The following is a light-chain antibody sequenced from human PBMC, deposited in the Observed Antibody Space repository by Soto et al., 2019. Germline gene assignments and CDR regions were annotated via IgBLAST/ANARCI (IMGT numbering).Light chain of an antibody. CDR3: SSYAGSNNRVI. CDR1: SSTVGGHDY. J-gene: IGLJ2*01. V-gene: IGLV2-8*01. CDR2: EVS. Sequence: QSVLTQPPSASGSPGQSVTISCTRTSSTVGGHDYVSWYQQHPGKAPKLMIYEVSKRPSGVPDRFSGSKSGNTASLTVSGLQAEDEADYYCSSYAGSNNRVIFGGGTKLTVL.